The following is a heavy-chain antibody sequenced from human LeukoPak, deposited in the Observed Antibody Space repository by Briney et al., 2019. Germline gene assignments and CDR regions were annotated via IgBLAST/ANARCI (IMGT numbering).Heavy chain of an antibody. D-gene: IGHD3-16*01. V-gene: IGHV3-30*02. Sequence: PGGFLRLSCAASGFTFSNYGMHWVRQAPGKGLEWVAFIRYDGNNKYYADSVKGRFTISSDNSKNTLYLQMNSLRAEDTAVYYCAKDGVAFDIWGQGTMVTVSS. CDR3: AKDGVAFDI. CDR2: IRYDGNNK. J-gene: IGHJ3*02. CDR1: GFTFSNYG.